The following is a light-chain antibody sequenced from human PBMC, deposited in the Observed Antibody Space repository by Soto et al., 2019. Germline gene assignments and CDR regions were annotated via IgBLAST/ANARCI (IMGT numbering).Light chain of an antibody. Sequence: QSALTQPASVSGSPGQSITISCTGTSSDVGAYNYVSWYQHHPGKAPKLMIYEVSNWPSGVSNRFSGSKSGNTASLTISGLQAEDEADYYCSSYTTSDTYVFGTGTKVTVL. J-gene: IGLJ1*01. CDR2: EVS. CDR1: SSDVGAYNY. CDR3: SSYTTSDTYV. V-gene: IGLV2-14*01.